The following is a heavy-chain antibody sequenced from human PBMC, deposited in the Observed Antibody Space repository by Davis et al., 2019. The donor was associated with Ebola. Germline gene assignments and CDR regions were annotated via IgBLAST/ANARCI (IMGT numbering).Heavy chain of an antibody. D-gene: IGHD3-3*01. Sequence: MPGGSLRLSCTVSGGSISSYYWSWIRSPPGKGLEWIGYIYYSGYTNYNPSLRSRVTLSVDSSKNQFSLKLRSVTAADTAVYYCARQGWSGYSLRHWLDPWGRGTLVTVSS. J-gene: IGHJ5*02. CDR3: ARQGWSGYSLRHWLDP. V-gene: IGHV4-59*08. CDR2: IYYSGYT. CDR1: GGSISSYY.